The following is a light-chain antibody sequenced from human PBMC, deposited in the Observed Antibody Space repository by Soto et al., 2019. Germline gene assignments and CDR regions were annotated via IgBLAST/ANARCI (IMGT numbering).Light chain of an antibody. J-gene: IGKJ3*01. Sequence: DIQMTQSPSTLSASVGDRVTITCRASQSISSWLAWYQQKPGKAPKLLIYDASSLESGVPSRFSGSGSGTEFTRTISSLQPDDFATYYCQQYNSYSLFGPGTKVDIK. CDR1: QSISSW. CDR3: QQYNSYSL. V-gene: IGKV1-5*01. CDR2: DAS.